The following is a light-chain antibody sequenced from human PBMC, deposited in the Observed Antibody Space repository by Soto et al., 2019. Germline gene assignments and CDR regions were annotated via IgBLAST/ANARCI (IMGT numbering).Light chain of an antibody. CDR1: QSVSNSF. CDR3: QQYHNSQYT. V-gene: IGKV3-20*01. Sequence: EIVLTQSPGTLSLSPGERATLSCRASQSVSNSFLAWDQQRPGQAPRLLIYDSSSSATGIPDRFSGSRSGTNITLTISRMEPDYFAVYYCQQYHNSQYTFGQGTKLEIK. CDR2: DSS. J-gene: IGKJ2*01.